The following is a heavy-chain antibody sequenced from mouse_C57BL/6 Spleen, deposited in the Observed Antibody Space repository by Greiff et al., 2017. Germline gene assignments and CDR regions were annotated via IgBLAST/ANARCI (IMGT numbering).Heavy chain of an antibody. D-gene: IGHD3-2*02. J-gene: IGHJ4*01. Sequence: EVKLVESGGGLVKPGGSLKLSCAASGFTFSDYGMHWVRQAPEKGLEWVAYISSGSSTINYADTVKGRFTISRDNAKNTPFLQMTSLRSEDTAMYYCAREGRGRLAMDYWGQGTSVTVSS. CDR2: ISSGSSTI. V-gene: IGHV5-17*01. CDR3: AREGRGRLAMDY. CDR1: GFTFSDYG.